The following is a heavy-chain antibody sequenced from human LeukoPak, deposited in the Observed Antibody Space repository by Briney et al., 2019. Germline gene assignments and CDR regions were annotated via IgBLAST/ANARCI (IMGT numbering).Heavy chain of an antibody. CDR3: AKDTNYYDSSGYSDAFDI. CDR2: LNSDGSST. V-gene: IGHV3-74*01. CDR1: GFTFSNYW. Sequence: PGGSLRLSCAASGFTFSNYWMHWVRQAPGKGLVWVSRLNSDGSSTNYADSVKGRFTISRDNAKNTLYLQMNSLRAEDTALYYCAKDTNYYDSSGYSDAFDIWGQGTMVTVSS. D-gene: IGHD3-22*01. J-gene: IGHJ3*02.